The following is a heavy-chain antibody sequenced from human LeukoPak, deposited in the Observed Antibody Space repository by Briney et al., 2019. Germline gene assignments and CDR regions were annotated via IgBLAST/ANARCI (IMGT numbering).Heavy chain of an antibody. CDR3: ARVGSTCSGGSCYPYYYYYYMDV. CDR2: INHSGST. Sequence: SETLSLTCAVYGGSFSGYYWSWIRQPPGKGLEWIGEINHSGSTNYNPSLKSRVTISVDTSKNQFSLKLSSVTAADTAVYYCARVGSTCSGGSCYPYYYYYYMDVWGKGTTVTVSS. CDR1: GGSFSGYY. J-gene: IGHJ6*03. V-gene: IGHV4-34*01. D-gene: IGHD2-15*01.